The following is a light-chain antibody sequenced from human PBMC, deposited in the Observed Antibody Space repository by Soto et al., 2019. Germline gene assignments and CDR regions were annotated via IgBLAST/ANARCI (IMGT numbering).Light chain of an antibody. CDR3: QKYNTAPLT. V-gene: IGKV1-27*01. CDR1: QGISNN. J-gene: IGKJ4*01. CDR2: AAS. Sequence: DIQMTQSPSSLSASVGDTVTITCRASQGISNNLAWYQQKPGKVPKLLIYAASTLQSGVPSRFSGSESGTDFILTIGSLQAEDVATYYWQKYNTAPLTFGGGTKVEIK.